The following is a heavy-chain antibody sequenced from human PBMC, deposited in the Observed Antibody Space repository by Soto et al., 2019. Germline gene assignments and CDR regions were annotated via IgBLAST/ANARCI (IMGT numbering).Heavy chain of an antibody. CDR2: ISSNGGST. CDR3: VKGSESSGWYAYFDY. D-gene: IGHD6-19*01. CDR1: GFTFSSYA. Sequence: GSLRLSCSASGFTFSSYAMHWVRQAPGKGLEYVSAISSNGGSTYYADSVKGRFTISRDNSKNTLYLQMSSLRAEDTAVYYCVKGSESSGWYAYFDYWGQGTLVTVSS. V-gene: IGHV3-64D*06. J-gene: IGHJ4*02.